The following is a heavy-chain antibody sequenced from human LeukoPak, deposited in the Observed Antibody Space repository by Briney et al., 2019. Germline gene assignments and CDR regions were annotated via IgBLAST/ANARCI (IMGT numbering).Heavy chain of an antibody. J-gene: IGHJ5*02. CDR1: GYTFTSYG. Sequence: ASVKVSCKASGYTFTSYGISWVRQAPGQGLEWMGWISAYNGNTNYAQKLQGRATMTTDTTTSTAYMGLRSLRSDDAAVYYCARVAIVVVVAATPRGNWFDPWGQGTLVTVSS. CDR3: ARVAIVVVVAATPRGNWFDP. V-gene: IGHV1-18*01. CDR2: ISAYNGNT. D-gene: IGHD2-15*01.